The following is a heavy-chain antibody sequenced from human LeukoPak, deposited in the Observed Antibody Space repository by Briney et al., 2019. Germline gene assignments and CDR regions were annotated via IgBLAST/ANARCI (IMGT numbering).Heavy chain of an antibody. CDR2: ISGGSGPT. D-gene: IGHD5-18*01. V-gene: IGHV3-23*01. CDR1: GFTFSTYA. Sequence: GGSLRLSCAASGFTFSTYAMTWVRQSPGKGLEWVSAISGGSGPTYYADSVKGRFTISRDNSKNTLFLQMNSLRAEDTAVYYCTPGYSYGYYFDYWGQGTLVTVSS. CDR3: TPGYSYGYYFDY. J-gene: IGHJ4*02.